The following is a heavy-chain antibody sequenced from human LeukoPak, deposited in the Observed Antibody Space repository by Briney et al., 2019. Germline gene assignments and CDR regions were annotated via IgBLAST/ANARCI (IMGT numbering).Heavy chain of an antibody. CDR1: GGSISRYY. J-gene: IGHJ4*02. CDR3: AGGFYEFLPVYFQGIDH. CDR2: IYYSGST. D-gene: IGHD3-9*01. Sequence: SETLSLTCTVSGGSISRYYWNWIRQPPGKGLEWIGYIYYSGSTNYNPSLKSRVTITVDTSKNQFSLKLSSVTAADTAVYYCAGGFYEFLPVYFQGIDHWGRGTRVPVSS. V-gene: IGHV4-59*01.